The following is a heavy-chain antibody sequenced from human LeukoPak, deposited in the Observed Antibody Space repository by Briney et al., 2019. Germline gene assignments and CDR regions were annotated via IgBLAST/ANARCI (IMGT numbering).Heavy chain of an antibody. CDR2: IIPIFGTA. J-gene: IGHJ4*02. V-gene: IGHV1-69*05. D-gene: IGHD3-22*01. Sequence: SVKVSCKASGGTFSSYAISWVRQAPGQGLEWMGGIIPIFGTANYAQKFQGRVTITTDESTSTAYMELSSLRSEDTAVYHCATSYDSSGYIHYWGQGTLVTVSS. CDR3: ATSYDSSGYIHY. CDR1: GGTFSSYA.